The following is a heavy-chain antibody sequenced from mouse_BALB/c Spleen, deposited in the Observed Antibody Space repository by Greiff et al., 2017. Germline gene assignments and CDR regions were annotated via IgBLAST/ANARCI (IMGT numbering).Heavy chain of an antibody. CDR1: GYTFTSYW. CDR2: IYPGNSDT. Sequence: EVQLQQPGAELVKPGASVKMSCKASGYTFTSYWMHWVKQRPGQGLEWIGAIYPGNSDTSYNQKFKGKAKLTAVTSTSTAYMELSSLTNEDSAVYYCTVYGTGAMDYWGQGTSVTVSS. D-gene: IGHD1-1*02. J-gene: IGHJ4*01. V-gene: IGHV1-5*01. CDR3: TVYGTGAMDY.